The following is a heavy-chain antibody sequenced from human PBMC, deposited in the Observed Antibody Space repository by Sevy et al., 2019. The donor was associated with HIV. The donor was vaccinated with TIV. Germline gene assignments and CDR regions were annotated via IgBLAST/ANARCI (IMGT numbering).Heavy chain of an antibody. CDR3: ASSPGAAGTSFWYFDL. CDR1: GFTFSSYS. V-gene: IGHV3-48*02. J-gene: IGHJ2*01. Sequence: GGSLRLSCAASGFTFSSYSMNWVRQAPGKGLEWVSSISSSSSTIYYADSVKGRFTISRDNAKNSLYLQMNSLRDEDTAVYYCASSPGAAGTSFWYFDLWGRGTLVTVSS. CDR2: ISSSSSTI. D-gene: IGHD6-13*01.